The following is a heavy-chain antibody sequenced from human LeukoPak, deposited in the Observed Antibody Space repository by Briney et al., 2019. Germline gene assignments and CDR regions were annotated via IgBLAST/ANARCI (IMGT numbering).Heavy chain of an antibody. J-gene: IGHJ3*02. CDR1: GFTFSSYE. Sequence: GGSLRLSCAASGFTFSSYEMNWVRQAPGKGLEWVSYISSSGSTIYYADSVKGRFTISRDNAKNSLYLQVNSLRAEDTAVYYCARVTTVTDAFDIWGQGTMVTVSS. D-gene: IGHD4-17*01. CDR3: ARVTTVTDAFDI. V-gene: IGHV3-48*03. CDR2: ISSSGSTI.